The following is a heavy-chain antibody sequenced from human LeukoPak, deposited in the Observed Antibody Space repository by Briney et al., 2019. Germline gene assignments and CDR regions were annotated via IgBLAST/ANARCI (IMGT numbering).Heavy chain of an antibody. CDR3: ARGQDTTMVTD. Sequence: PGGSLRLSCAASGFTFSSYEMNWVRQAPGKGLEWVSYISSSGRTIYYADSVKGRFTISRDNAKNSLYLQMNSLRGEDTAVYYCARGQDTTMVTDWGQGTLVTVSS. CDR1: GFTFSSYE. CDR2: ISSSGRTI. J-gene: IGHJ4*02. D-gene: IGHD5-18*01. V-gene: IGHV3-48*03.